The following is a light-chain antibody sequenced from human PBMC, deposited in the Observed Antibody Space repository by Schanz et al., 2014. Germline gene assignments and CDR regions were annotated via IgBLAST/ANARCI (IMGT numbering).Light chain of an antibody. Sequence: QSVLTQPPSVSAAPGQRVTISCSGSSSNIENNYVSWYQHLPGTAPQLLIYDNNKRPSGIPDRFSGSKSGTSATLGITGLQTGDEADYYCGTWDSSLSVGTFGGGTKLTVL. J-gene: IGLJ3*02. CDR1: SSNIENNY. V-gene: IGLV1-51*01. CDR2: DNN. CDR3: GTWDSSLSVGT.